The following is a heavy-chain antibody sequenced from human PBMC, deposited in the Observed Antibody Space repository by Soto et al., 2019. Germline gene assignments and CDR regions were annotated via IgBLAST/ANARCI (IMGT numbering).Heavy chain of an antibody. D-gene: IGHD1-26*01. CDR1: GFTFGDYA. Sequence: GGSLRLSCTASGFTFGDYAMSWVRQAPGKGLEWVGFIRSKAYGGTTEYAASVKGRFTISRDDSKSIAYLQMNSLKTEDTAVYYCTRAHRSMVGSPAWGQGTLVTVSS. V-gene: IGHV3-49*04. CDR3: TRAHRSMVGSPA. CDR2: IRSKAYGGTT. J-gene: IGHJ4*02.